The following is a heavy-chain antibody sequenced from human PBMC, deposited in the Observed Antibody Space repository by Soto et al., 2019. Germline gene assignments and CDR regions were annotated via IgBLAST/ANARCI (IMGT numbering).Heavy chain of an antibody. D-gene: IGHD1-7*01. Sequence: QVQLVESGGGVVQPGRSLRLSCAASGFTFSSYAMHWVRQAPGKGLEWVAVKSYDGSNKYYADSVKGRFTISRNNSNNTQYLQMTSLRAEDTAVYYGARDVAHSGTWGKGNLVTVSA. V-gene: IGHV3-30-3*01. CDR2: KSYDGSNK. CDR1: GFTFSSYA. J-gene: IGHJ4*02. CDR3: ARDVAHSGT.